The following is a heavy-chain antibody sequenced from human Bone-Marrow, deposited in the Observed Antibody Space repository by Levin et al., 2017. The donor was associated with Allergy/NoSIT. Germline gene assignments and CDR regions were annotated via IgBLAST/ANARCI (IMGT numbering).Heavy chain of an antibody. V-gene: IGHV4-39*01. J-gene: IGHJ6*02. CDR3: ASGSSGWPTHPGNYYYYGMDV. Sequence: SETLSLTCTVSGGSISSSSYYWGWIRQPPGKGLEWIGSIYYSGSTYYNPSLKSRVTISVDTSKNQFSLKLSSVTAADTAVYYCASGSSGWPTHPGNYYYYGMDVWGQGTTVTVSS. CDR2: IYYSGST. CDR1: GGSISSSSYY. D-gene: IGHD6-19*01.